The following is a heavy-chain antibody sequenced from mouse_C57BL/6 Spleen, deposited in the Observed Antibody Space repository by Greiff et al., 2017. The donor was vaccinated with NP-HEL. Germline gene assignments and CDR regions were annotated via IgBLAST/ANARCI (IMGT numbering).Heavy chain of an antibody. V-gene: IGHV1-18*01. CDR3: ARRYGNYAYFDY. CDR2: INPNNGGT. CDR1: GYTFTDYN. D-gene: IGHD2-10*02. Sequence: VQLKESGPELVKPGASVKIPCKASGYTFTDYNMDWVKQSHGKSLEWIGDINPNNGGTIYNQKFKGKATLTVDKSSSTAYMELRSLTSEDTAVYYCARRYGNYAYFDYWGQGTTLTVSS. J-gene: IGHJ2*01.